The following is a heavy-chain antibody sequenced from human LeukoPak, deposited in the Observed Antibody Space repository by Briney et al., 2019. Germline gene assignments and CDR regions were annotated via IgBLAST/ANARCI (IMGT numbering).Heavy chain of an antibody. CDR2: VYYTGNA. CDR3: ARLRALSGHRGAFDI. CDR1: GDSISNHIYY. V-gene: IGHV4-39*01. D-gene: IGHD5/OR15-5a*01. J-gene: IGHJ3*02. Sequence: PSETLSLTCAVSGDSISNHIYYWDWIRQTPGRGLEWIASVYYTGNAYYNPSLKSRVTISVDTSDNRFSLHLSSVNAADTAIYYCARLRALSGHRGAFDIWGQGTLVTVSS.